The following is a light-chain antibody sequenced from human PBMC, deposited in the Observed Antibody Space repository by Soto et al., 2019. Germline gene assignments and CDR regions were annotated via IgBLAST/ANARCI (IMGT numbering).Light chain of an antibody. Sequence: EIVLTQSPGTLSLSPGERATLSCRASQSVSSTSLAWYQQKPGQAPRLLMYGVSSRATCIPNRFSGSGSGTNFTLTINRMEPEDFSVYFCEQYDSSVWTFGEGTKVEIK. CDR1: QSVSSTS. CDR3: EQYDSSVWT. CDR2: GVS. V-gene: IGKV3-20*01. J-gene: IGKJ1*01.